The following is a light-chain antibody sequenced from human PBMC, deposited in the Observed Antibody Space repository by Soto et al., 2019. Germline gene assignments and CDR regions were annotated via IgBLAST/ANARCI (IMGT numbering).Light chain of an antibody. Sequence: EFALSHSPGTRSLSPGESATISYRTSQSLSNNYLAGYQQKPGQAHRRAIYGADSRATGILDRFSASGAGTDFTLTIIRLEPEEFSVYFCQQYNSTPVTVGQGTKVDIK. CDR2: GAD. J-gene: IGKJ1*01. CDR1: QSLSNNY. V-gene: IGKV3-20*01. CDR3: QQYNSTPVT.